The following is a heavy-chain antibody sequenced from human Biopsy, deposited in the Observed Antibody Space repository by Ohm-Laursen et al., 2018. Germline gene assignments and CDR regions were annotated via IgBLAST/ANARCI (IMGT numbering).Heavy chain of an antibody. CDR1: VSTFCVFS. J-gene: IGHJ4*02. CDR2: ISASGNHI. Sequence: SLRLSCASSVSTFCVFSINWVCQAPGKGLEWVSFISASGNHIYYTDSVKGRFTVSRDNGKNSVYLQMNSLRVEDTAVYYCARDGEAKYCKHGVCPSDFWGQGTLVTVSS. D-gene: IGHD2-8*01. CDR3: ARDGEAKYCKHGVCPSDF. V-gene: IGHV3-21*01.